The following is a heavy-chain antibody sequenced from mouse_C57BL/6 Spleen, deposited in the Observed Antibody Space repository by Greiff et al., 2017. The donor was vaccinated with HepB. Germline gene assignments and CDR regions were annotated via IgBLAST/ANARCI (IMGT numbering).Heavy chain of an antibody. CDR1: GFSLTSYG. V-gene: IGHV2-2*01. J-gene: IGHJ1*03. Sequence: QVHVKQSGPGLVQPSQSLSITCTVSGFSLTSYGVHWVRQSPGKGLEWLGVIWSGGSTDYNAAFISRLSISKDNSKSQVFFKMNSLQADDTAIYYCARAPSYDYDVGWYFDVWGTGTTVTVSS. CDR3: ARAPSYDYDVGWYFDV. CDR2: IWSGGST. D-gene: IGHD2-4*01.